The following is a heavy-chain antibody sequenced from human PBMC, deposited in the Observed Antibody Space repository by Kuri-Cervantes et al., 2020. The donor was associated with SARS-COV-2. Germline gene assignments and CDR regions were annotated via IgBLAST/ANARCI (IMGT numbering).Heavy chain of an antibody. Sequence: ASVKVSCKASGYTFTDYYMHWVRQAPGQGLEWMGWINPNSGGTNYAQKFQGRVTMTRDTSISTAYMELSRLRSDDTAVYYCSTGNYYYYYMDVWGKGTTVTLSS. CDR3: STGNYYYYYMDV. V-gene: IGHV1-2*02. CDR2: INPNSGGT. J-gene: IGHJ6*03. CDR1: GYTFTDYY. D-gene: IGHD6-13*01.